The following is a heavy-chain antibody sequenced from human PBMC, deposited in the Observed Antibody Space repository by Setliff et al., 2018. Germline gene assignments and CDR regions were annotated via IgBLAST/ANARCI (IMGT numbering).Heavy chain of an antibody. CDR1: GFTFSSYW. Sequence: GGSLRLSCAASGFTFSSYWMHWVRQAPGKGLVWVSRINSDGSSTSYADSVKGRFTISRDNSKNTLYLQMNSLRAEDTAVYYCARDNGGSGWYRFYFDYWGQGTLVTVSS. CDR3: ARDNGGSGWYRFYFDY. J-gene: IGHJ4*02. V-gene: IGHV3-74*01. D-gene: IGHD6-19*01. CDR2: INSDGSST.